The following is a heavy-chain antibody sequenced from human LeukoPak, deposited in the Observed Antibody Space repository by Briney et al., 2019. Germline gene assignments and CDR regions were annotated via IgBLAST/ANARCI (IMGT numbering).Heavy chain of an antibody. V-gene: IGHV3-48*01. CDR1: GFTFSSYS. J-gene: IGHJ4*02. Sequence: GGSLRLSCAASGFTFSSYSMNWVRQAPGKGLEWVSYISSSSSTIYYADSVKGRFTISRDNAKNSLYLQMNSLRAEDTAVYYCARDGAGGQHLGDYWGQGTLVTVSS. CDR2: ISSSSSTI. CDR3: ARDGAGGQHLGDY. D-gene: IGHD7-27*01.